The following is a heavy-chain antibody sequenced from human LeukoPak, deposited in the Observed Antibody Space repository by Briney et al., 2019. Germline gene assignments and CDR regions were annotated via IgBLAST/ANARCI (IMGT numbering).Heavy chain of an antibody. D-gene: IGHD1-26*01. CDR3: AKDRRVGAPFGIDY. Sequence: PGRSLRLSCAASGFTFDDYAMHWVRQAPGKGLEWVSGISWNSGSIGYADSVKGRFTISRDNAKNSLYLQMNSLRVEDTAIYYCAKDRRVGAPFGIDYWGQGTLVTVSS. J-gene: IGHJ4*02. CDR2: ISWNSGSI. CDR1: GFTFDDYA. V-gene: IGHV3-9*01.